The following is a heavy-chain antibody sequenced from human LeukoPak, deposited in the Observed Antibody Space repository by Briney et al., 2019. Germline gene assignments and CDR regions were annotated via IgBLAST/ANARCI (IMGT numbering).Heavy chain of an antibody. CDR2: IIPIFGTA. J-gene: IGHJ6*03. D-gene: IGHD6-25*01. CDR1: GGTFSSYA. CDR3: ARDYSSDLNPYYYYYMDV. V-gene: IGHV1-69*13. Sequence: SVKVSCKASGGTFSSYAISWVRQAPGQGLEWMGGIIPIFGTANYAQKFQGRVTITADESTSTAYMELSSLRSEDTAVYYCARDYSSDLNPYYYYYMDVWGKGTTVTVSS.